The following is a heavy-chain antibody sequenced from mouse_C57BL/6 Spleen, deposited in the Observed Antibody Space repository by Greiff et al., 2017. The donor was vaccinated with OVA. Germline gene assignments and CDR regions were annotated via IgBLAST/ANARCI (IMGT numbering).Heavy chain of an antibody. J-gene: IGHJ3*01. CDR3: AREEGGSYDGWFAY. Sequence: QVQLQQPGAELVKPGASVKLSCKASGYTFTSYWMPWVKQRPGQGLEWIGMIHPNSGSTNYNEKFKSKVTLTVDKSSSTAYMQLSSLTSEDSAVYYCAREEGGSYDGWFAYWGQGTLVTVSA. D-gene: IGHD2-12*01. V-gene: IGHV1-64*01. CDR1: GYTFTSYW. CDR2: IHPNSGST.